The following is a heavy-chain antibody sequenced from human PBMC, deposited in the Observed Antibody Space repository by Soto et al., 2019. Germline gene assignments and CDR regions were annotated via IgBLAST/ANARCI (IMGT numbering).Heavy chain of an antibody. CDR3: ARADGSGSLKFYYYYGMDV. J-gene: IGHJ6*02. D-gene: IGHD3-10*01. CDR1: GFTFSSYG. V-gene: IGHV3-33*01. Sequence: QVQLVESGGGVVQPGRSLRLSCAASGFTFSSYGMHWVRQAPGKGLEWVAVIWYDGSNKYYADSVKGRFTISRDNSKNTLYLQMNSLRAEDTAVYYCARADGSGSLKFYYYYGMDVWGQGTTVTVSS. CDR2: IWYDGSNK.